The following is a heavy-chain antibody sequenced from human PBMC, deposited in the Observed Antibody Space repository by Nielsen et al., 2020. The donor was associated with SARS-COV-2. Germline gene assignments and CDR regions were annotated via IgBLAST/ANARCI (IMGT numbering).Heavy chain of an antibody. J-gene: IGHJ6*02. CDR3: AKGGWYYGMDV. V-gene: IGHV3-23*01. CDR2: ISGSGDST. D-gene: IGHD3-10*01. Sequence: GESLKTSCVASGFTFSSYAMNWVRQAPGKGLEWVSAISGSGDSTYYADSVKGRFTISRDNSKNTLYLQMNSLRAEDTAVYYCAKGGWYYGMDVWGQGTTVTVSS. CDR1: GFTFSSYA.